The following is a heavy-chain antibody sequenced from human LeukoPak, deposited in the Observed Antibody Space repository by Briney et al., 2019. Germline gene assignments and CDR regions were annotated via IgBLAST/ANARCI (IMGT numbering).Heavy chain of an antibody. V-gene: IGHV3-9*01. CDR3: AKDRGGSSELGDAFDV. CDR2: ISYSSGSI. D-gene: IGHD1-26*01. J-gene: IGHJ3*01. Sequence: PGGSLRLSCAASGFTFSNAWMSWVRQAPGKGLEWVSGISYSSGSIGYVDSVKGRFTISRDNAKNSLYLQMNSLRVEDTALYYCAKDRGGSSELGDAFDVWGQGTMVRVSS. CDR1: GFTFSNAW.